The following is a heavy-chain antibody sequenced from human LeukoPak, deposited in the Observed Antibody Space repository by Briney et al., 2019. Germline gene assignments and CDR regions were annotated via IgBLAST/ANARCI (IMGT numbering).Heavy chain of an antibody. D-gene: IGHD3-10*01. CDR3: ARDRGVPAVFDY. J-gene: IGHJ4*02. V-gene: IGHV1-69*05. CDR1: GGTFSRYA. Sequence: SVKVSCKASGGTFSRYAISWLRQAPGQGLEWMGGIIPLFGTANYAQKFQGRVTITTDESTSTAYMELSSLRSEGTAVYYCARDRGVPAVFDYWGQGTLVTVSS. CDR2: IIPLFGTA.